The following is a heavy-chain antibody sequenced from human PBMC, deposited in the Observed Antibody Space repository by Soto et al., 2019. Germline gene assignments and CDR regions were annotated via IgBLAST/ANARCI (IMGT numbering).Heavy chain of an antibody. V-gene: IGHV1-2*02. CDR3: ARGPDSSGYPPAEYFQH. CDR1: GYTFTGYY. CDR2: INPNSGGT. Sequence: GASVKVSCKASGYTFTGYYMHWVRQAPGQGLEWMGWINPNSGGTNYAQKFQGRVTMTRDTSISTAYMELSRLRSDDTTVYYCARGPDSSGYPPAEYFQHWGKGTLVTVSS. D-gene: IGHD3-22*01. J-gene: IGHJ1*01.